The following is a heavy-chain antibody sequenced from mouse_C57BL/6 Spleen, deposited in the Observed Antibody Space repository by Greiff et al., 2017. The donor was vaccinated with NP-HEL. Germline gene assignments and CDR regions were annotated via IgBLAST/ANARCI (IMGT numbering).Heavy chain of an antibody. CDR1: GYTFTSYW. CDR3: AIGGNYPYAMDY. V-gene: IGHV1-74*01. J-gene: IGHJ4*01. Sequence: QVQLQQPGAELVKPGASVKVSCKASGYTFTSYWMHWVKQRPGQGLEWIGRLHPSDSDTNYNQKFKGKGTLTVDKSSSTAYMQLSSLTSEDSAVYYCAIGGNYPYAMDYWGQGTSVTVSS. CDR2: LHPSDSDT. D-gene: IGHD2-1*01.